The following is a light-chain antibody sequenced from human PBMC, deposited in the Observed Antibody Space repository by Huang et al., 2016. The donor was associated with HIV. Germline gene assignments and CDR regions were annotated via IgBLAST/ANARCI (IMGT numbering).Light chain of an antibody. V-gene: IGKV1-27*01. J-gene: IGKJ1*01. CDR3: QKYNSVPRT. Sequence: DIQMTQSPSSLAASVGARVTITCRASQVIDDYLAWYQHKPGRVPSLLIYGASILQSGVASRFSGSGSGTNFTLTIASLQPDDVASYYCQKYNSVPRTFGQGTKVEI. CDR2: GAS. CDR1: QVIDDY.